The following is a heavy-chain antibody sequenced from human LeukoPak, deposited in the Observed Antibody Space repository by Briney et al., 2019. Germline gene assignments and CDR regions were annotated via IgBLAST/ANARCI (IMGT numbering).Heavy chain of an antibody. D-gene: IGHD6-19*01. CDR2: ISYDGSNK. Sequence: SLRLSCAAXGFTFXSYGMHWVRQAPGKGLEWVAVISYDGSNKYYADSVKGRFTISRDNSKNTLYLQMNSLRAKDTAVYYCAKKTVAVDFDYWGQGTLVAVSS. V-gene: IGHV3-30*18. CDR3: AKKTVAVDFDY. J-gene: IGHJ4*02. CDR1: GFTFXSYG.